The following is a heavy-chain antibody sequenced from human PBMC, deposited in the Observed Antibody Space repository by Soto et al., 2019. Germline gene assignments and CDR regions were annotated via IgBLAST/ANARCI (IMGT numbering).Heavy chain of an antibody. CDR1: GGSISSGGYY. CDR3: ATQEVGGSYVYTFDP. D-gene: IGHD1-26*01. J-gene: IGHJ5*02. CDR2: IYYSGST. Sequence: SETLSLTCTVSGGSISSGGYYWGWIRQPPGKGLEWIGSIYYSGSTYYNPSLKSRVTISVDTSKNQFSLKLSSVTAADTAVYYCATQEVGGSYVYTFDPWGQGTLVTVSS. V-gene: IGHV4-39*01.